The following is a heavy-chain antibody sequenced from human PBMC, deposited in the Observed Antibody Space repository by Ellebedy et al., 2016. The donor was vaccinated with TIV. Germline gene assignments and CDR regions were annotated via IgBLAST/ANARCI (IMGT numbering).Heavy chain of an antibody. CDR2: VRRNDGTK. J-gene: IGHJ4*02. V-gene: IGHV3-23*01. CDR1: GVTFSRSD. Sequence: GGSLRLXCHASGVTFSRSDINWVGQAPGKGLEWVSSVRRNDGTKKFADLVKGRFSLSRDNFKNTVEMQMNSLKVDDTTLYYYVQDSQRGLKWGQGTLVTVSS. D-gene: IGHD6-25*01. CDR3: VQDSQRGLK.